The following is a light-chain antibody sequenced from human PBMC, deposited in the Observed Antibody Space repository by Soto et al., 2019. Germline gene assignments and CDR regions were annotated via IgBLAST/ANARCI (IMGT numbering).Light chain of an antibody. CDR2: GAS. J-gene: IGKJ1*01. V-gene: IGKV3-15*01. Sequence: IVMTQSPATLSVSPGERASLSCRSSQSVSSNLAWYQYTPGQAPRLLIYGASTRATGIPARFSGSGSGTEFTLTISSLQSEDFAVYCCQQYNNWPPWTFGQGTKVDIK. CDR1: QSVSSN. CDR3: QQYNNWPPWT.